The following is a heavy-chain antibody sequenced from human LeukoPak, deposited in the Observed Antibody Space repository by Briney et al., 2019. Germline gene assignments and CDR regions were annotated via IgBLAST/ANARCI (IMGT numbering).Heavy chain of an antibody. CDR1: GFTFGSYA. D-gene: IGHD6-25*01. CDR3: VKGAANYYYYYAMDV. Sequence: GGSLRLSCSASGFTFGSYAMHWVRQAPGKGLVYVSAISSNGGSTYYADSVKGRFTISKDNSKNTLYLQMSSLRAEDTGVYYCVKGAANYYYYYAMDVWGQGTTVTVSS. J-gene: IGHJ6*02. CDR2: ISSNGGST. V-gene: IGHV3-64D*09.